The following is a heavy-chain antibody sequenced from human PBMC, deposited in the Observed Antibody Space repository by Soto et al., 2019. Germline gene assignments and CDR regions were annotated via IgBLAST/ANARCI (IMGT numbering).Heavy chain of an antibody. CDR3: ARGPYDSSGYYSLGENY. V-gene: IGHV4-34*01. CDR1: GGSFSGYY. J-gene: IGHJ4*02. CDR2: INHSGST. Sequence: SETLSLTCAVYGGSFSGYYWSWIRQPPGKGLEWIGEINHSGSTNYNPSLKRRVTISVDTSKNQFSLKLSSVTAADTAVYYCARGPYDSSGYYSLGENYWGQGSLVTVSS. D-gene: IGHD3-22*01.